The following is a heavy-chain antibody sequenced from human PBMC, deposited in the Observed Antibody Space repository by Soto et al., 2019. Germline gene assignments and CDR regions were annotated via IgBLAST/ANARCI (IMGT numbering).Heavy chain of an antibody. CDR3: ARVYGDFEYYFDY. CDR2: IFYSGYT. D-gene: IGHD4-17*01. V-gene: IGHV4-31*03. J-gene: IGHJ4*02. CDR1: GGSISSGGYY. Sequence: PSETLSLTCTVSGGSISSGGYYWNWIRQHPGKGLEWIGYIFYSGYTYYNPSLKSRVIISVDTSKNQFSLKLSSVTAADTAVYYCARVYGDFEYYFDYWGQVTLVTVSS.